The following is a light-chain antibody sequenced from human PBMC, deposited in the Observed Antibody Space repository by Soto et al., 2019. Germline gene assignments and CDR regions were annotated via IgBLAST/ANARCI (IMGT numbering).Light chain of an antibody. CDR1: QSVLYSSNNKNH. V-gene: IGKV4-1*01. CDR2: WAS. Sequence: DIVMTQSPDSLAVSLGERAAINCKSSQSVLYSSNNKNHLAWYQQKPGQPPKLLIYWASTRESGVPDRFSGSGSGTDFTLTISSLQAEDVAVYSCQQYYSPPYTFGQGTKLELK. J-gene: IGKJ2*01. CDR3: QQYYSPPYT.